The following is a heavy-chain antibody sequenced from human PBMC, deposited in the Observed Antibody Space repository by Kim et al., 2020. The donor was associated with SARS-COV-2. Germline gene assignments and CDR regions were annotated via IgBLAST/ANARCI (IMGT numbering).Heavy chain of an antibody. Sequence: YHPSLKSRVTIPVDRSKNQFSLKLSYVTAADTAVYYCARDKGSTSGFDPWGQGTLVTVSS. CDR3: ARDKGSTSGFDP. D-gene: IGHD2-2*01. J-gene: IGHJ5*02. V-gene: IGHV4-30-2*01.